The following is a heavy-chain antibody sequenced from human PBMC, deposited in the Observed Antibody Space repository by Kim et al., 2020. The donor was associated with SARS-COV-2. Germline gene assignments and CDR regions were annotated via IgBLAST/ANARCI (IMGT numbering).Heavy chain of an antibody. CDR2: VFHSGST. D-gene: IGHD2-21*01. CDR3: ASRIRAPTDFRNWFDP. Sequence: SETLSLTCSVAGGSISNSFHYWTWIRQPPEKGLEWIGHVFHSGSTQYNPSLKSRVTISVDTSKNQFSLKMTSVTAADTAVYFCASRIRAPTDFRNWFDP. CDR1: GGSISNSFHY. J-gene: IGHJ5*02. V-gene: IGHV4-39*01.